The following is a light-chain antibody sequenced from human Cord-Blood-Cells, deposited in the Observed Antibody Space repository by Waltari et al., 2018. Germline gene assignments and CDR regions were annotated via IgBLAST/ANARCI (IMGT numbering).Light chain of an antibody. CDR1: QRISSW. J-gene: IGKJ2*01. CDR3: QQYNSYLT. V-gene: IGKV1-5*01. CDR2: DAS. Sequence: DIQMTQSPSTLSAPVGDTVPITCRASQRISSWLAWYQQKPGKAPKLLIYDASSLESGVPSRFSGSGSGTEFTLTISSLQPDDFATYYCQQYNSYLTFGQGTKLEIK.